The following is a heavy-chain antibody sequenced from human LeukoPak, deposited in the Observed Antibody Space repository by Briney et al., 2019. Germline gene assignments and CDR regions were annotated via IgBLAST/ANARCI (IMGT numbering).Heavy chain of an antibody. J-gene: IGHJ3*01. CDR3: ATWESSRTYGFDV. V-gene: IGHV4-30-4*01. CDR2: TYYSGST. D-gene: IGHD3-16*02. CDR1: GGSITSTSYY. Sequence: SETLSLTCSVSGGSITSTSYYWSWVRQSPGRGLEWIGYTYYSGSTYYNPSLKSRVTISIDTSKKQFSLKLLSVTGADTAVYYCATWESSRTYGFDVWGQGALVTVSS.